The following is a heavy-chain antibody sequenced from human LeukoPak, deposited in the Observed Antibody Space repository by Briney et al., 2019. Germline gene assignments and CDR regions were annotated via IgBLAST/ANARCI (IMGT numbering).Heavy chain of an antibody. D-gene: IGHD3-9*01. Sequence: PGGSLRLSCAASGFTFSSYGMSWVRQAPGKGLEGVSAISGSGGSTYYADSVKGRFTISRDNSKNTLYLQMNSLRAEDTAVYYCATALRYFDWFDYWGQGTLVTVSS. CDR1: GFTFSSYG. J-gene: IGHJ5*01. CDR3: ATALRYFDWFDY. V-gene: IGHV3-23*01. CDR2: ISGSGGST.